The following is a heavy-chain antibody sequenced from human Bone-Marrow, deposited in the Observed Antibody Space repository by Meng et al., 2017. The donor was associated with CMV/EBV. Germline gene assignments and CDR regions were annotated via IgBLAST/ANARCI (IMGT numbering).Heavy chain of an antibody. CDR2: IRSKPYGGTT. J-gene: IGHJ4*02. CDR1: GFTFGDYA. Sequence: GESLKISCTASGFTFGDYAMNWVRQAPGKGLEWVGFIRSKPYGGTTEYAASVKGRFTISRDDSKSIAYLQMNSLKTEDTAVYYCSRDRLDFWSGYLEVDYWGQATLATVSS. V-gene: IGHV3-49*04. CDR3: SRDRLDFWSGYLEVDY. D-gene: IGHD3-3*01.